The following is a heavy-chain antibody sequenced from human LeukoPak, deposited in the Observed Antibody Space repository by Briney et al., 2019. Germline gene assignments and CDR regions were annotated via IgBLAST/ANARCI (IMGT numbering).Heavy chain of an antibody. CDR1: GFTFRNYV. D-gene: IGHD2-2*01. J-gene: IGHJ4*02. CDR3: ARDPCHGALDY. Sequence: GGSLRLSCAASGFTFRNYVIHWVRQAPGKGLEWVAVTSSDLNVKLYADSVKGRFTISRDNSRSTLYLQMNSPRAEDTAVYYCARDPCHGALDYWGQGALVTVSS. V-gene: IGHV3-30-3*01. CDR2: TSSDLNVK.